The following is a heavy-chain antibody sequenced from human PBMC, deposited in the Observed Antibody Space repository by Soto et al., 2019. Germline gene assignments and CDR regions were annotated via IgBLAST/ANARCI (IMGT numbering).Heavy chain of an antibody. CDR3: ARDRWSGVSCYRTYAFDM. CDR1: GFNLSIYT. Sequence: EAQLVESGGGLVKPGGSLRVSCAASGFNLSIYTMNWVRQAPGKGLEWVSSISGNNVYVYYADSVKGRFSISRDNAKNSLTLQMNSLRAEDTALYYCARDRWSGVSCYRTYAFDMWGPGTLVTVS. J-gene: IGHJ3*02. V-gene: IGHV3-21*01. D-gene: IGHD2-15*01. CDR2: ISGNNVYV.